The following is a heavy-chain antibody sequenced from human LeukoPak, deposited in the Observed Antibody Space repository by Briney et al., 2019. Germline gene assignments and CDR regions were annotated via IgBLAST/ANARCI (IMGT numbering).Heavy chain of an antibody. CDR3: ARSPFVGGESTSGGWFDY. CDR2: INHSGST. CDR1: GGSFSGYY. Sequence: SETLSLTCAVYGGSFSGYYWSWIRQPPGKGLEWIGEINHSGSTNYNPSLKSRVTISVDTSKNRFSLKLSSVTAADTAVYYCARSPFVGGESTSGGWFDYWGQGTLVTVSS. V-gene: IGHV4-34*01. J-gene: IGHJ4*02. D-gene: IGHD2-2*01.